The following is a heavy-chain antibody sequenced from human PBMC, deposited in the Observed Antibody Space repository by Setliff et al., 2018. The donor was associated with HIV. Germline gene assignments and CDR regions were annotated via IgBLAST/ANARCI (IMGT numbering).Heavy chain of an antibody. CDR1: GHTFSNYG. J-gene: IGHJ6*03. CDR2: ISAYNGNT. Sequence: ASVKVSCKASGHTFSNYGISWVRQAPGQGLEWMGWISAYNGNTNYVQNFQGRATMTTDISTSTAYMELRSLRSADSAVYYCARVPVSNYYYYMDVWGKGTTVTV. CDR3: ARVPVSNYYYYMDV. V-gene: IGHV1-18*01.